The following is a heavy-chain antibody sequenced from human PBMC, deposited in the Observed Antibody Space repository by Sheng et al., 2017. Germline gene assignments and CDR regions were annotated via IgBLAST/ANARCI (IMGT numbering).Heavy chain of an antibody. D-gene: IGHD4-17*01. CDR1: GGSISSGSYY. Sequence: QVQLQESGPGLVKPSQTLSLTCTVSGGSISSGSYYWSWIRQPAGKGLEWIGRIYTSGSTNYNPSLKSRVTISVDTSKNQFSLKLSSVTAADTAVYYCARTYGDYLNWFDPWGQGTLVTVSS. J-gene: IGHJ5*02. CDR2: IYTSGST. V-gene: IGHV4-61*02. CDR3: ARTYGDYLNWFDP.